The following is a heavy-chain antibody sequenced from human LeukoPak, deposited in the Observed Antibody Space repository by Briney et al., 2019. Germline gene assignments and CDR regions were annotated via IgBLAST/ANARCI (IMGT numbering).Heavy chain of an antibody. V-gene: IGHV3-53*05. CDR1: GFTVSSNY. CDR3: ARVRLLQGYYYYGMDV. J-gene: IGHJ6*02. Sequence: GGSLRLSCAASGFTVSSNYMSWVRQAPGKGLEWVSVIYSGGSTYYADSVKGRFTISRDNSKNTLYLQMNSLRAEDTAVYYCARVRLLQGYYYYGMDVWGQGTTVTVSS. CDR2: IYSGGST.